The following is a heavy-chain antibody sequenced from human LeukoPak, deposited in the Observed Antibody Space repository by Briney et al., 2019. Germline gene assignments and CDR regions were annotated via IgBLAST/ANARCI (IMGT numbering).Heavy chain of an antibody. V-gene: IGHV3-74*01. J-gene: IGHJ4*02. CDR3: ASYCSSTSCYAFDY. CDR1: GFTFSSYW. CDR2: INSDGSST. Sequence: GGSLRLSCAASGFTFSSYWMHWVRQAPGKGLVWVSRINSDGSSTSYADSVKGRFTISRDNAKNTLYLQMNSLRAEDTAVYYCASYCSSTSCYAFDYWGQGTLVTVSS. D-gene: IGHD2-2*01.